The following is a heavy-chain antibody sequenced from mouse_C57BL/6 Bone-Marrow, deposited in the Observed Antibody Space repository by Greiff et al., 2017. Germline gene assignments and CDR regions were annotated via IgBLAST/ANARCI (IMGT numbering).Heavy chain of an antibody. D-gene: IGHD1-1*02. CDR2: IYPGSGNT. Sequence: QVHVKQSGPELVKPGASVKISCKASGYSFTSYYIHWVKQRPGQGLEWIGWIYPGSGNTKYNEKFKGKATLTADPSSSTAYMQLSSLTSEDSAVYYCAGGGWVILFFDYWGQGTTLTVSS. CDR1: GYSFTSYY. J-gene: IGHJ2*01. CDR3: AGGGWVILFFDY. V-gene: IGHV1-66*01.